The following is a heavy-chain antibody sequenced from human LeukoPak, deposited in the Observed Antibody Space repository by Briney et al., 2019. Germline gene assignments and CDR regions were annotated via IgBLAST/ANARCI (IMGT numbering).Heavy chain of an antibody. J-gene: IGHJ5*02. CDR2: IYFTGNT. D-gene: IGHD2-15*01. CDR1: GGSISSSGYY. V-gene: IGHV4-39*01. Sequence: SETLSLTCTVSGGSISSSGYYWGWIRQPPGKGLEWFGSIYFTGNTYYNPSLKSRVTLSVDTSKNQFSLKLTSVTAADTAVYYCARTLTRSCSGATCYFTWFDPWGQGALVTVSS. CDR3: ARTLTRSCSGATCYFTWFDP.